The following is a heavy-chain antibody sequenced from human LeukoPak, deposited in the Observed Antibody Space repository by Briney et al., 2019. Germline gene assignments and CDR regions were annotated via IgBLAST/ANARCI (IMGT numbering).Heavy chain of an antibody. CDR1: GGSISSGDYS. Sequence: SETLSLTCAVSGGSISSGDYSWNWIRQPPGKGLEWIGYIYHSGTTYYIPSLKSRLIISIDRSKNQFSLKLRSVTAADTAVYYCARDLRVGAPYWYFDLWGRGTLVTVSS. V-gene: IGHV4-30-2*01. CDR2: IYHSGTT. J-gene: IGHJ2*01. CDR3: ARDLRVGAPYWYFDL. D-gene: IGHD1-26*01.